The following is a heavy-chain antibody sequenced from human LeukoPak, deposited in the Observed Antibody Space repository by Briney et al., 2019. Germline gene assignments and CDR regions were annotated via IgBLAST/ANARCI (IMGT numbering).Heavy chain of an antibody. CDR1: GFTFSNYA. D-gene: IGHD3-10*01. Sequence: GGSLRLSCAASGFTFSNYAMSWVRQAPGKGLEWVSSLGSGGDDTYYADSVKGRFTISRDNSRNTVSLLMNSLRAGDTAIYYCARRDITHYFDYWGQGALVTVSS. J-gene: IGHJ4*02. CDR2: LGSGGDDT. V-gene: IGHV3-23*01. CDR3: ARRDITHYFDY.